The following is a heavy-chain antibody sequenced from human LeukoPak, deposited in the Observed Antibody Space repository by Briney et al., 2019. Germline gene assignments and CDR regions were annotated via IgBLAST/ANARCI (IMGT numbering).Heavy chain of an antibody. V-gene: IGHV3-30*03. Sequence: PGRSLRLSCAASGFTFSNYGMHWVRQAPGKGLEWVAVISYDGINKYYADSVNGRFTISRDNSKNTLYLQMNSLRAEDTAVYYCAMLVVGATEGFDYWGQGTLVTVSS. CDR3: AMLVVGATEGFDY. CDR2: ISYDGINK. J-gene: IGHJ4*02. CDR1: GFTFSNYG. D-gene: IGHD1-26*01.